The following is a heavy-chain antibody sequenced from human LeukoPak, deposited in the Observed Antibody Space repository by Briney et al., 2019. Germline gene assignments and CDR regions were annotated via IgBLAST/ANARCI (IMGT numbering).Heavy chain of an antibody. CDR2: ISSSSSYI. J-gene: IGHJ4*02. V-gene: IGHV3-21*01. Sequence: GGSLRLSCAASGFTFSSYSMNWVRQAPGKGLEWVSSISSSSSYIYYADSVKGRFTISRDNAKNSLYLQMNSLRAEDTAVYYCARDWRCSSGCDFDYWGQGTLVTVSS. CDR3: ARDWRCSSGCDFDY. D-gene: IGHD6-19*01. CDR1: GFTFSSYS.